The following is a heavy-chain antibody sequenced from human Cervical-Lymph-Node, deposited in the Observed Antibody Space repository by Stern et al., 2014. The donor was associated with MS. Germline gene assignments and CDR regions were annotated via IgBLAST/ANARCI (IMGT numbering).Heavy chain of an antibody. D-gene: IGHD1-26*01. CDR1: GYTFTAYF. J-gene: IGHJ6*02. CDR3: ARCHRVGATTDYYYGMDV. Sequence: QVQLVQSGAEVNKPGASVTVSCKASGYTFTAYFMHWVRQAPGQGLEWMGRINANSGVTNYAQKFQGRVSMTRDPSIRPAYTEVSSLRSDDSAVYYCARCHRVGATTDYYYGMDVWGQGTTVTVFS. V-gene: IGHV1-2*06. CDR2: INANSGVT.